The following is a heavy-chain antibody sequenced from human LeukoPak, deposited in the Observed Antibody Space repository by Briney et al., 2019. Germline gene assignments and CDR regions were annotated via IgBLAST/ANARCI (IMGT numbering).Heavy chain of an antibody. CDR2: ISSSSSSYT. Sequence: GGSLRLSCAASGFTFSDYYMSWTRQAPGKGLEWVSYISSSSSSYTNYADSVKGRFTISRDNAKNSLYLQLNSLRAEDTAVYYCARASASYFDYWGQGTLVTVSS. CDR1: GFTFSDYY. J-gene: IGHJ4*02. CDR3: ARASASYFDY. V-gene: IGHV3-11*06.